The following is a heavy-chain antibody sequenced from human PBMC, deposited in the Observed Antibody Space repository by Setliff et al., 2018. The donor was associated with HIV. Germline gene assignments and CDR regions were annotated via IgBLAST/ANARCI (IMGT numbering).Heavy chain of an antibody. CDR2: IWYDGTNK. CDR3: SAFEM. CDR1: GFTFSSYG. V-gene: IGHV3-33*01. Sequence: HPGGSLRLSCAASGFTFSSYGMHWVRQAPGKGLEWVALIWYDGTNKYYADSVKGRFTISRDSSKNTLYLQMNSLRVEDTAVYYCSAFEMWGQGTMVTVSS. J-gene: IGHJ3*02.